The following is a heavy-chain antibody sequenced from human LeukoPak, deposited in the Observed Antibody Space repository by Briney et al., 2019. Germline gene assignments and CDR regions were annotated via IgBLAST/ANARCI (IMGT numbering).Heavy chain of an antibody. Sequence: ASVKVSCKASGYIFTTYYMHWVRQAPGQGLEWMGIINPSGGSTSYAQKFQGRVTMTRDTSTSTVYMEVSSLRSEDTAVYYCARSRGIFGYWGQGTLVTVSS. CDR1: GYIFTTYY. V-gene: IGHV1-46*01. J-gene: IGHJ4*02. CDR2: INPSGGST. CDR3: ARSRGIFGY. D-gene: IGHD3-10*01.